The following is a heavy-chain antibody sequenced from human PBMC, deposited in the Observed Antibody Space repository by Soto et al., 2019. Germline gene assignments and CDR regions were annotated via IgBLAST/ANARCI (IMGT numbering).Heavy chain of an antibody. J-gene: IGHJ4*02. Sequence: SSETLSLTCTVSGGSISSYYWSWIRQPAGKGLEWIGRIYTSGSTNYNPSLKSRVTMSVDTSKNQFSLKLSSVTAADTAVYYCARDLDIYSYGVGFDYWGQGTLVTVSS. CDR2: IYTSGST. D-gene: IGHD5-18*01. CDR1: GGSISSYY. CDR3: ARDLDIYSYGVGFDY. V-gene: IGHV4-4*07.